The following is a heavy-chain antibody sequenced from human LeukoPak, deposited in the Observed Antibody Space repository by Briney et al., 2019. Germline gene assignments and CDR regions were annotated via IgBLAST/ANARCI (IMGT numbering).Heavy chain of an antibody. CDR1: GYSISSGYY. Sequence: SETLSLTCTVSGYSISSGYYWGWIRQPPGKGLEWIGSIYHSGSTYYNPSLKSRVTISVATSKNQFSMKLSSVTAADTAVYYCARSAAGTYYYYYYMDVWGKGTTVTVSS. D-gene: IGHD6-13*01. J-gene: IGHJ6*03. CDR2: IYHSGST. CDR3: ARSAAGTYYYYYYMDV. V-gene: IGHV4-38-2*02.